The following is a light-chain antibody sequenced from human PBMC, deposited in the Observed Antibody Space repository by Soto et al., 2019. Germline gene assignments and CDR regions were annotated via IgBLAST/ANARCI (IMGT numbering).Light chain of an antibody. CDR3: QSYGTSLSGLYV. V-gene: IGLV1-40*03. CDR2: DSN. Sequence: QSVLTQPPSVSEAPGQRVIISCTGSSSNIGAGRDVHWYRQFPGEAPKFLISDSNHRPSGVPDRFSVSKSGASASLAITGLRAEDEGDYFCQSYGTSLSGLYVFGTGTKVTVL. J-gene: IGLJ1*01. CDR1: SSNIGAGRD.